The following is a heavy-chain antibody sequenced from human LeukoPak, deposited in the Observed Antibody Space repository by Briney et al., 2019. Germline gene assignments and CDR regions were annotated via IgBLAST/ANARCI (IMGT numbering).Heavy chain of an antibody. D-gene: IGHD6-19*01. J-gene: IGHJ4*02. CDR2: ISYDGSDK. Sequence: GRSLRLSRAASGFTFSSNVTHWVRQAPGKGLEWVAVISYDGSDKHYADSVKGRFTISRDNSENTLYLQMNSLRPEDTAVYYCARVTAVAGHYWGQGTLVTVSS. CDR1: GFTFSSNV. V-gene: IGHV3-30-3*01. CDR3: ARVTAVAGHY.